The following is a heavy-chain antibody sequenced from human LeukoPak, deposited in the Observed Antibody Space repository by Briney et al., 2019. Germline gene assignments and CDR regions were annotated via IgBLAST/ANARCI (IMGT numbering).Heavy chain of an antibody. CDR3: AREQFRDGQGSDY. J-gene: IGHJ4*02. Sequence: SETLSLTCTVSGGSLSSSTYYWGWIRQPPGKGLEWIGSIYYSGNTYYNPSLKSRVTISVDTSKNQFSLKLSSVTAADTAVYYCAREQFRDGQGSDYWGQGTLVTVSS. D-gene: IGHD3-10*01. CDR1: GGSLSSSTYY. V-gene: IGHV4-39*07. CDR2: IYYSGNT.